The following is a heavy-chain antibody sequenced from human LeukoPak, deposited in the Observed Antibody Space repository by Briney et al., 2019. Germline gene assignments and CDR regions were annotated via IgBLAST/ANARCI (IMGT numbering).Heavy chain of an antibody. CDR1: GWSFNDYY. D-gene: IGHD2-2*01. V-gene: IGHV4-34*01. CDR2: INARGDT. Sequence: KPSETLSLTCAVYGWSFNDYYWNWIRQPPGKGLEWIGEINARGDTNYNPSLKSRVTISVDTYKNQFSLSLSSMSASDTAVYYCARGQVPAARGHNWFDPWGQGALVTVSS. CDR3: ARGQVPAARGHNWFDP. J-gene: IGHJ5*02.